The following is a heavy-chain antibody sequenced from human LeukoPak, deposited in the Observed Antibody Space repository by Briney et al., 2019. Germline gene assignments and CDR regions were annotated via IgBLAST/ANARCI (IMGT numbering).Heavy chain of an antibody. CDR2: ISFDGGVR. CDR1: GFPFNIYG. J-gene: IGHJ4*02. D-gene: IGHD5-18*01. Sequence: GGSLRLSCAASGFPFNIYGLHWVRQAPGKGLEWVALISFDGGVRYYADSVKGRFTISRDNSKNTLYLQMNSLRSEDSAVYYCLTDDTPTVYDYWGQGTLVTVSS. V-gene: IGHV3-30*03. CDR3: LTDDTPTVYDY.